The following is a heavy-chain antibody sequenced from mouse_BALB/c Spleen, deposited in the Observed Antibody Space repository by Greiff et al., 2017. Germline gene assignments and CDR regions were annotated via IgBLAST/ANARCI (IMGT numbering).Heavy chain of an antibody. Sequence: VQLVESGPGLVAPSQSLSITCTVSGFSLTSYGVHWVRQPPGKGLEWLGVIWAGGSTNYNSALMSRLSISKDNSKSQVFLKMNSLQTDDTAMYYCAREGKDYYGNYWFAYWGQGTLGTVSA. CDR3: AREGKDYYGNYWFAY. V-gene: IGHV2-9*02. CDR1: GFSLTSYG. J-gene: IGHJ3*01. CDR2: IWAGGST. D-gene: IGHD2-1*01.